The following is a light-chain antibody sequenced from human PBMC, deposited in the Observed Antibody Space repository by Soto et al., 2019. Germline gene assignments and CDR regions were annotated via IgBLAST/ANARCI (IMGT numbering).Light chain of an antibody. CDR1: QSVGSN. CDR3: HQYSISRRT. CDR2: GAS. Sequence: IVMRLSPGTLSASPGERATLSCRASQSVGSNVIWFQQKPGQAPRLLIYGASNRAAGIPDRFSGSGSGTDFTLTISRLEPEDCAVYYCHQYSISRRTFGQGTKVDI. V-gene: IGKV3-20*01. J-gene: IGKJ1*01.